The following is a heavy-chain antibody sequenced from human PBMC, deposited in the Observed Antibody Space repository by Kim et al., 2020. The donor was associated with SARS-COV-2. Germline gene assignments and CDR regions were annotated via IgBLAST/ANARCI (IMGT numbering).Heavy chain of an antibody. V-gene: IGHV4-59*01. Sequence: SRVTISVYTSKNQFSLKLSSVTAADTAVYYCAREAPFLHYYGSGRAVDYWGQGTLVTVSS. D-gene: IGHD3-10*01. CDR3: AREAPFLHYYGSGRAVDY. J-gene: IGHJ4*02.